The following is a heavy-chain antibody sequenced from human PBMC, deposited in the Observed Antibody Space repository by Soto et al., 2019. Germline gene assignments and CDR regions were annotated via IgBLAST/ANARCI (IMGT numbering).Heavy chain of an antibody. CDR1: GFIFSRYG. V-gene: IGHV3-33*01. D-gene: IGHD3-22*01. CDR3: ARGSISVIVGPLDF. J-gene: IGHJ4*02. CDR2: IWYDGNEE. Sequence: QVQLVESGGGVVQPGRSLRLSCAASGFIFSRYGMQWVRQAPGKGLEWVAVIWYDGNEEFYADSVKGRFTISRDNSGNTLYLQMNSLRVEDTAVYYCARGSISVIVGPLDFWGQGTLVTVSS.